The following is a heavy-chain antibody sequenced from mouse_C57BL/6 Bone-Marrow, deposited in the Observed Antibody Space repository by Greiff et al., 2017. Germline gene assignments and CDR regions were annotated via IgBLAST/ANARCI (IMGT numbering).Heavy chain of an antibody. D-gene: IGHD1-1*01. V-gene: IGHV1-54*01. CDR3: ARRGGSRRTLYAMDY. CDR2: INPGSGGT. Sequence: QVQLQQSGAELVRPGTSVKVSCKASGYAFTNYLIEWVKQRPGQGLEWIGVINPGSGGTNYNEKFKGKATLTADKSSSTAYMQLSSLTSEDSAVYFCARRGGSRRTLYAMDYWGQGTSVTVSS. J-gene: IGHJ4*01. CDR1: GYAFTNYL.